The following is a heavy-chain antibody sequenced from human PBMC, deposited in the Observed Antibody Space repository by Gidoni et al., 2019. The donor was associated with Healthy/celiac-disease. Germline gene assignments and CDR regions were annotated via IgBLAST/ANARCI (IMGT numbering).Heavy chain of an antibody. CDR1: GGSFSGYY. V-gene: IGHV4-34*01. Sequence: QVQLQQWGAGLLKPSETLSLTCAVYGGSFSGYYWSWIRQPPGKGLEWIGEINHSGSTNYNPSLKSRVTISVDTSKNQFSLKLSSVTAADTAVYYCARGDYGSGSYHAFDIWGQGTMVTVSS. CDR3: ARGDYGSGSYHAFDI. J-gene: IGHJ3*02. CDR2: INHSGST. D-gene: IGHD3-10*01.